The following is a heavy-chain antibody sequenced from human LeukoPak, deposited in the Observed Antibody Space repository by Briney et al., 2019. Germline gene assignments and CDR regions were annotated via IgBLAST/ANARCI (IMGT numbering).Heavy chain of an antibody. J-gene: IGHJ4*02. CDR2: ISAYNGNT. CDR3: AREFFTYYDSSGYYYNY. CDR1: GYTFTSYG. Sequence: ASVKVSCKASGYTFTSYGISWVRQAPGQGLEWMGWISAYNGNTNYAQKLQGRVTMTTDTSTSTAYMELRSLRSDDTAVYYCAREFFTYYDSSGYYYNYWGQGTLVTVSS. D-gene: IGHD3-22*01. V-gene: IGHV1-18*01.